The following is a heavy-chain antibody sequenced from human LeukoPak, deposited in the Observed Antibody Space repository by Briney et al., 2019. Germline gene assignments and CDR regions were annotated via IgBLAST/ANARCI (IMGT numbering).Heavy chain of an antibody. V-gene: IGHV3-48*01. CDR2: ISSSRSTI. J-gene: IGHJ5*02. Sequence: GGSLRLSCAASGFTFSSYSMNWVRQAPGKGLEWVSYISSSRSTINYADSVKGRFTISTDNAKNSLYLQMNSLRAEDTAVYYCARGYYGSGRSWFDPWGQGTLVTVSS. CDR1: GFTFSSYS. CDR3: ARGYYGSGRSWFDP. D-gene: IGHD3-10*01.